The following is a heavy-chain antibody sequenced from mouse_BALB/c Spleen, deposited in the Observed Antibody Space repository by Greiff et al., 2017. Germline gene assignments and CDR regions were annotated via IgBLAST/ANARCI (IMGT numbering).Heavy chain of an antibody. CDR1: GFSLTSYG. Sequence: VQLLESGPGLVAPSQSLSITCTVSGFSLTSYGVHWVRQPPGKGLEWLGVIWAGGSTNYYSALMSSLSISTDNSKSQNFLKMTSLQTNDTTMYYCAREGADYAMEYWGQGTSVTVSA. J-gene: IGHJ4*01. V-gene: IGHV2-9*02. CDR3: AREGADYAMEY. CDR2: IWAGGST.